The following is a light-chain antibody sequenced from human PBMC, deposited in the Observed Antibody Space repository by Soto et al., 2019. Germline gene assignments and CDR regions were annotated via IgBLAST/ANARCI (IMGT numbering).Light chain of an antibody. CDR2: WAS. CDR3: QHYTTYSGT. V-gene: IGKV1-5*03. CDR1: QSISTW. Sequence: DIHMTQSPATLSASVGDRVTITCRASQSISTWLAWYQQKPGKAPKLLIYWASSLESGVPSRFSGSGSGTEFTLTIISLQPDDFATYYCQHYTTYSGTFGPGTKVDIK. J-gene: IGKJ3*01.